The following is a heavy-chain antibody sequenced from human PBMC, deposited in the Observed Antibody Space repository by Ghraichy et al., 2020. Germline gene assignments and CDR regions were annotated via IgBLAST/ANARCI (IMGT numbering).Heavy chain of an antibody. J-gene: IGHJ4*02. D-gene: IGHD3-3*01. Sequence: GGSLRLSCAASGFTVSSNYMSWVRQAPGKGLEWVSVIYSGGSTYYADSVKGRFTISRDNSKNTLYLQMNSLRAEDTAVYYCASSQVTIFGVVIPYYFDYWGQGTLVTVSS. CDR2: IYSGGST. V-gene: IGHV3-53*01. CDR3: ASSQVTIFGVVIPYYFDY. CDR1: GFTVSSNY.